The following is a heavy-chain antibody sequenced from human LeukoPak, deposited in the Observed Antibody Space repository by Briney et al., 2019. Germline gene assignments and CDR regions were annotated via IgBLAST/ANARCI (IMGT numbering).Heavy chain of an antibody. J-gene: IGHJ4*02. Sequence: PGGSLRLSCAASGFTLSSYSMNSVRQAPGKGLGWVSSISSSSSYIYYADSVKGRFTISIDNAKKPLYLQMNSRRAEDTAVYYCARDIRSTSCYWGQGTLVTVSS. CDR3: ARDIRSTSCY. CDR2: ISSSSSYI. V-gene: IGHV3-21*01. D-gene: IGHD2-2*01. CDR1: GFTLSSYS.